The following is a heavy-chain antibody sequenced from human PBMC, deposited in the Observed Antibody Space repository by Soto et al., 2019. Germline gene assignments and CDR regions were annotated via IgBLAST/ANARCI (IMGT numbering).Heavy chain of an antibody. V-gene: IGHV1-46*01. D-gene: IGHD3-10*01. CDR1: GYTFTAYY. Sequence: ASVKVSCKSSGYTFTAYYIHWVRQAPGHGLEWMGMIYPSGGSTTFAQQFQGRVSITTDTSTSTVNMEMSSLRSDDTAVYYCARDRWHFGYYCHGMYVWGQGTTVPVSS. CDR2: IYPSGGST. CDR3: ARDRWHFGYYCHGMYV. J-gene: IGHJ6*02.